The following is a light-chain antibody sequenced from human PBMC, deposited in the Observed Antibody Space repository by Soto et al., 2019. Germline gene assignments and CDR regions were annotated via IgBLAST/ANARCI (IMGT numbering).Light chain of an antibody. V-gene: IGLV2-11*01. J-gene: IGLJ2*01. CDR3: CSYAGSYTVV. Sequence: QSALTQPRSVSGSPGQSVTISCTGTSSDVGGYKYVSWYQQYPGKAPKLMIYDVSKRPSGVPDRFSGSKSGNTASLTISGLQTEDEADYYCCSYAGSYTVVFGGGTKLTVL. CDR1: SSDVGGYKY. CDR2: DVS.